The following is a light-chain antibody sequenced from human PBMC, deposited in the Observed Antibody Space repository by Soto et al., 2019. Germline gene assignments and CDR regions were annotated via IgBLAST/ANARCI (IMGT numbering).Light chain of an antibody. V-gene: IGKV1-33*01. J-gene: IGKJ2*01. CDR2: DAS. CDR3: QHYDNLPPYT. CDR1: QDISNY. Sequence: QMTQSPSSLSASVGDRVTITCQASQDISNYLNWYQQKPGKAPKLLIYDASNLETGGPSRFSGSGSGTDFTFTISSLQPEDIATYYCQHYDNLPPYTFGQGTKLEIK.